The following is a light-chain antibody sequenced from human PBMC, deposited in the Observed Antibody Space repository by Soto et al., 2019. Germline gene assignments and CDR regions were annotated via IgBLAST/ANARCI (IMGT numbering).Light chain of an antibody. V-gene: IGKV1-5*01. CDR2: DAS. CDR1: QSISSW. J-gene: IGKJ3*01. Sequence: DIQMTQSTSTLSASVGERVTITCRASQSISSWLAWYQQKPGKAPKLLIYDASSLETGVPTRFSGSGSGTEFTLTISSLQPDDFATYYCQQYNSYPLTFGPGTKVDIK. CDR3: QQYNSYPLT.